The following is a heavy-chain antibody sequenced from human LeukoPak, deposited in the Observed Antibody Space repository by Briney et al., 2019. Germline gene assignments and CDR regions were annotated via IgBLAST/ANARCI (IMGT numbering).Heavy chain of an antibody. Sequence: ASVKVSCKASGYTFTSYYMHWVRQAPGQGLEWMGIINPSGGSTSYAQKFQGRVTMTRDTSTSTVYMELSSLRSEDTAVYYCAKSSGSYYNQGYYYYGMDVWGKGTTVTVSS. J-gene: IGHJ6*04. V-gene: IGHV1-46*01. CDR3: AKSSGSYYNQGYYYYGMDV. CDR1: GYTFTSYY. CDR2: INPSGGST. D-gene: IGHD3-10*01.